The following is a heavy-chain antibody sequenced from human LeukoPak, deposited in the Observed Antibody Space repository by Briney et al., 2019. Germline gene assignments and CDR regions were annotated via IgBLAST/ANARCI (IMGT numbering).Heavy chain of an antibody. V-gene: IGHV4-59*01. J-gene: IGHJ5*02. D-gene: IGHD6-13*01. CDR2: IYYSGST. Sequence: SETLSLTCTVSGDSISTSYWSWIRQSPGKGLEWIGFIYYSGSTNYNPSLESRVTISVDTSKNQFSLKLSSVTAADTAVYYCARESGSSWSRNRNWFDPWGQGTLVTVSS. CDR1: GDSISTSY. CDR3: ARESGSSWSRNRNWFDP.